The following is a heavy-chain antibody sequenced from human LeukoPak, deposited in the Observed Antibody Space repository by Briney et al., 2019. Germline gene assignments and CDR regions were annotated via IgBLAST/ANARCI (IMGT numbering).Heavy chain of an antibody. V-gene: IGHV4-59*08. D-gene: IGHD3-3*01. J-gene: IGHJ2*01. CDR1: GGSISGHY. Sequence: PWETLSLTCTVSGGSISGHYWNWIRQSPEKGLEWIGYIYDSGTANYNPSLKSRVAISIDTSKNQFSLSLNSLTAADTAIYFCARKNFYPYWYFDVWGRGTLVTVSS. CDR3: ARKNFYPYWYFDV. CDR2: IYDSGTA.